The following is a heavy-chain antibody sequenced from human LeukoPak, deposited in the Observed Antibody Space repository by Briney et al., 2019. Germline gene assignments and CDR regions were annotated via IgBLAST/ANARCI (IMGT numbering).Heavy chain of an antibody. J-gene: IGHJ4*02. CDR2: IYYSGST. CDR3: ARQLGYCSSTSCYADKVDY. V-gene: IGHV4-39*01. CDR1: GGSISSSSYY. D-gene: IGHD2-2*01. Sequence: SETLSLTCTVSGGSISSSSYYWGWIHQPPGKGLEWIGSIYYSGSTYYNPSLKSRVTISVDTSKNQFSLKLSSVTAADTAVYYCARQLGYCSSTSCYADKVDYWGQGTLVTVSS.